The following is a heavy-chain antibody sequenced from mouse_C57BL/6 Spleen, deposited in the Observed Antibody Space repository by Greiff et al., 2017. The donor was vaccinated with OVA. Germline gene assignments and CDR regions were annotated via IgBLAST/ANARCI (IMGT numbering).Heavy chain of an antibody. Sequence: VKLVESVPELVKPGASVKISCKASGYAFSSSWMNWVKQRPGQGLEWIGRIYPGDGDTNYNRKFKGKATLTADKSSSTAYMQLSSLTSEDSAVYTGARLSINDGSFFDYWGQGTTLTVSS. CDR1: GYAFSSSW. CDR2: IYPGDGDT. J-gene: IGHJ2*01. CDR3: ARLSINDGSFFDY. V-gene: IGHV1-82*01. D-gene: IGHD2-3*01.